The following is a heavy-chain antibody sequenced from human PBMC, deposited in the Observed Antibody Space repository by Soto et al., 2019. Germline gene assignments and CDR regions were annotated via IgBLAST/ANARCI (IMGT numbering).Heavy chain of an antibody. CDR3: ARIKLVEWFFINVDVYDMDV. CDR1: GFSLSDYA. J-gene: IGHJ6*02. V-gene: IGHV3-48*02. Sequence: HPGGSLRLSCVASGFSLSDYAVNWVRQAPGKGLEWVSFISSDSRTIYYADSVEGRFTVSRDNARKSVSLQMDSLRDEDAAVYYCARIKLVEWFFINVDVYDMDVWGQGTPVTVSS. CDR2: ISSDSRTI. D-gene: IGHD3-3*01.